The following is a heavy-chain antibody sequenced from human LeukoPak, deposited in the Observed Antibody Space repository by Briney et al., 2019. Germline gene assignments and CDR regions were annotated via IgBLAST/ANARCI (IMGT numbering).Heavy chain of an antibody. CDR2: ITSSSSSM. Sequence: GGSLRLSCAASGFTFSSYEMNWVRQAPGKGLEWVAYITSSSSSMYYSDSVKGRFTISRDNAKNSLFLQLDSLRAGDTAVYYCAGSISVAGTLFDSWGQGTLVTVPS. J-gene: IGHJ4*02. D-gene: IGHD6-19*01. V-gene: IGHV3-48*03. CDR3: AGSISVAGTLFDS. CDR1: GFTFSSYE.